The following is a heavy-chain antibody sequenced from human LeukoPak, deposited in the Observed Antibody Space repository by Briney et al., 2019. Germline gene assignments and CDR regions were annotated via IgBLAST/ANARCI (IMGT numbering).Heavy chain of an antibody. J-gene: IGHJ5*02. V-gene: IGHV1-46*01. CDR2: INPTGGST. CDR1: GYPFTGYH. CDR3: ARDNSVGDNAWWFDP. Sequence: ASVKVSCKASGYPFTGYHSHWVRQAPGQGPEWMGLINPTGGSTGYAQKFQGRVTMTRDMSTSTDYMELSSLRSEDTAIYYCARDNSVGDNAWWFDPWGQGTLVTVSS. D-gene: IGHD1-26*01.